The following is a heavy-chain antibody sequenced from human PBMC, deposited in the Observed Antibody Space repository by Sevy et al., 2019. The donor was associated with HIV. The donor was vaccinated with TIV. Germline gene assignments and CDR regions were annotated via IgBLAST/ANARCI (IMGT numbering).Heavy chain of an antibody. J-gene: IGHJ4*02. Sequence: GGSLRLSCAVSGFNFNRYSMSWVRQAPGKGLEWVSTLSFGCGKINYADSVKGRFIISRDDSENTLYLQMNSLRAEDTAVYYCAREGCNRPHDYWGQGTLVTVSS. D-gene: IGHD6-19*01. V-gene: IGHV3-23*01. CDR3: AREGCNRPHDY. CDR2: LSFGCGKI. CDR1: GFNFNRYS.